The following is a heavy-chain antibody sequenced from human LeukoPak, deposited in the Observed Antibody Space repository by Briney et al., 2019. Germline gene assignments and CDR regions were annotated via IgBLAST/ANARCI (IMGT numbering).Heavy chain of an antibody. D-gene: IGHD6-6*01. CDR3: ARGRYSSSSGDFDY. Sequence: GGSLRLSCAASGFTFSSYSMNWVRQAPGKGLEWVSYISSSSSTIYYADSVKGRFTISRDNAKNSLYLQMNSLRAEDTAVYYCARGRYSSSSGDFDYWGQGTLVAVSS. V-gene: IGHV3-48*01. J-gene: IGHJ4*02. CDR2: ISSSSSTI. CDR1: GFTFSSYS.